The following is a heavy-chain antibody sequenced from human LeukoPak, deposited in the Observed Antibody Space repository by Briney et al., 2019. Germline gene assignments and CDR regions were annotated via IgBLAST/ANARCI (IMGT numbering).Heavy chain of an antibody. CDR1: GYTFTSYG. Sequence: GASVKVSCKASGYTFTSYGISWVRQAPGQGLEWMGLISAYNGNTNYAQKLQGRVTMTTDTSTSTAYMELRSLRSDDTAVYYCAREGWELLLGYYYGMDVWGQGTTVTVSS. J-gene: IGHJ6*02. D-gene: IGHD1-26*01. V-gene: IGHV1-18*01. CDR3: AREGWELLLGYYYGMDV. CDR2: ISAYNGNT.